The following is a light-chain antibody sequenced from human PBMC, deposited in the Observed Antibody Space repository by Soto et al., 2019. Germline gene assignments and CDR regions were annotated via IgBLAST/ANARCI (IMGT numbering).Light chain of an antibody. J-gene: IGKJ5*01. CDR2: AAS. Sequence: DIQMTQSPSSLSASVGDRVTITCRASQDVSTWLAWYQQKPGKAPKLLIYAASSLQSGVPLRFSGSGSGTDLTRAISSLQPEDFATYYCQQANSFPITFGQGTRLEIK. CDR3: QQANSFPIT. CDR1: QDVSTW. V-gene: IGKV1-12*01.